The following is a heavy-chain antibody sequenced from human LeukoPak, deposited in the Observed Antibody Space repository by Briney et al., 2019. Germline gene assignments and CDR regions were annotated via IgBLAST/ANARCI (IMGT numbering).Heavy chain of an antibody. J-gene: IGHJ6*03. D-gene: IGHD6-25*01. V-gene: IGHV3-30-3*01. Sequence: GRSLRLSGAASGFTFSSYAMHWLRQAPGKGLEWVAVISYDGSNKYYADSVKGRFTISRDNSKNTLYLQMNSLRADDTAVYYCARFAAGGSYYYYMDVWGKGTTVTVSS. CDR3: ARFAAGGSYYYYMDV. CDR1: GFTFSSYA. CDR2: ISYDGSNK.